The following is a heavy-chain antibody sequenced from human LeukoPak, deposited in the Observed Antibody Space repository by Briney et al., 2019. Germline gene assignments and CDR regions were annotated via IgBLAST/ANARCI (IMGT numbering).Heavy chain of an antibody. CDR2: IYHSGST. D-gene: IGHD7-27*01. Sequence: PSETLSLTCAVYGGSFSGYYWSWIRQPPGKGLEWVGSIYHSGSTYYNPSLKSRVTISVDMSKNQFSLNLNSVTAADTAVYYCARETISGEYDYWGQGTLVTVSS. V-gene: IGHV4-34*11. CDR1: GGSFSGYY. J-gene: IGHJ4*02. CDR3: ARETISGEYDY.